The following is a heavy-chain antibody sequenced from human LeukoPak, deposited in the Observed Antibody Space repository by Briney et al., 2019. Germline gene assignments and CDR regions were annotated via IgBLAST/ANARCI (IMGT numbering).Heavy chain of an antibody. V-gene: IGHV4-34*01. CDR1: GGSFSGYY. CDR3: ARALEGVFYYYMDV. CDR2: INHSGST. D-gene: IGHD3-3*01. J-gene: IGHJ6*03. Sequence: PSETLSLTCAVYGGSFSGYYWSWIRQPPGKGLEWIGEINHSGSTNYNPSLKSRVTISVDTSKNQFSLKLSSVTAADTAVYYCARALEGVFYYYMDVWGKGTTVTVSS.